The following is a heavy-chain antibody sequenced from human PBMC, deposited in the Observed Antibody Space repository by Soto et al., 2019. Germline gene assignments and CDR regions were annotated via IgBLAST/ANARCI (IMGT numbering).Heavy chain of an antibody. CDR3: ARGIKNYYGTDV. V-gene: IGHV3-74*01. CDR1: GFTFSSYW. CDR2: INSDGNRI. J-gene: IGHJ6*02. Sequence: EVQLVESGGGLVQPGGSLRLSCAASGFTFSSYWMHWVRQAPEKGLVWVSRINSDGNRISYADSVKGRVTISRDNAENTVYLQMNSLRAEDTAVYYCARGIKNYYGTDVWGQGTTVIVSS. D-gene: IGHD2-15*01.